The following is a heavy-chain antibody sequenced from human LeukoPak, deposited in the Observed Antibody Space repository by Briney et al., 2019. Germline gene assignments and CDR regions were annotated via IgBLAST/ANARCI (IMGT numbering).Heavy chain of an antibody. CDR1: GYSFINYW. D-gene: IGHD2-2*01. Sequence: GESLKISCKGSGYSFINYWIGWVRQMPGKGLEWMGIIYPGDSDTRYSPSFQGQVTISADKSISTAYLQWSSLKASDTAMYYCARHGGDCSSTIYSYPFDYWGQGTLVTVSS. CDR3: ARHGGDCSSTIYSYPFDY. V-gene: IGHV5-51*01. J-gene: IGHJ4*02. CDR2: IYPGDSDT.